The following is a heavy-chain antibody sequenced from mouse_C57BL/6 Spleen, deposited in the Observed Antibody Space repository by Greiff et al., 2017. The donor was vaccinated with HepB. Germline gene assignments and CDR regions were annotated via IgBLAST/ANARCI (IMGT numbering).Heavy chain of an antibody. D-gene: IGHD2-1*01. CDR2: IDPSDSET. CDR1: GYTFTSYW. J-gene: IGHJ3*01. Sequence: QVQLQQPGAELVRPGSSVKLSCKASGYTFTSYWMHWVKQRPIQGLEWIGNIDPSDSETHYNQKFKDKATLTVDKSSSTAYMQLSSLTSEDSAVYYCARRLYHGNSEGFAYWGQGTLVTVSA. CDR3: ARRLYHGNSEGFAY. V-gene: IGHV1-52*01.